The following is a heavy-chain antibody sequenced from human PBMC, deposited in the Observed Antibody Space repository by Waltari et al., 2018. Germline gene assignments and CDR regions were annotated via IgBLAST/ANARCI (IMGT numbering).Heavy chain of an antibody. CDR2: IYYSGST. CDR3: ARHSSGWLNDY. D-gene: IGHD6-19*01. J-gene: IGHJ4*02. Sequence: SISSSSYFWGWIRQPPGKGLEWIGSIYYSGSTYYNPSLKSRVTISVDTSKNQFSLKLSSVTAADTAVYYCARHSSGWLNDYWGQGTLVTVSS. CDR1: SISSSSYF. V-gene: IGHV4-39*01.